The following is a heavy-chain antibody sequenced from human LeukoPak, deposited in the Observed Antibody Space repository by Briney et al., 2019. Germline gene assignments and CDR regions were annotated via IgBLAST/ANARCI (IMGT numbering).Heavy chain of an antibody. Sequence: MASETLSLTCAVYGGSFSGYYWSWIRQPPGKGLEWIGEINHSGSTNYNPSLKSRVTISVDTSKNQFSLKLSSVTAADTAVYYCARGTGRSGFDYWGQGTLVTVSS. J-gene: IGHJ4*02. D-gene: IGHD6-19*01. V-gene: IGHV4-34*01. CDR2: INHSGST. CDR1: GGSFSGYY. CDR3: ARGTGRSGFDY.